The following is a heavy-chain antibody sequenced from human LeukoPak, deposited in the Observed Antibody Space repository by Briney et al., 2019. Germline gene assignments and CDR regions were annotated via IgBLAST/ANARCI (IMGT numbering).Heavy chain of an antibody. J-gene: IGHJ5*02. D-gene: IGHD2-21*02. CDR1: GGSFSGYY. V-gene: IGHV4-34*01. CDR2: INHSGST. CDR3: ARGRHCRPNWFDP. Sequence: KPSETLSLTCAVYGGSFSGYYWSWIRQPPGKGLEWIGEINHSGSTNYNPSLKSRVTISVDTSKNQFSLKLSSVTAADTAVYYCARGRHCRPNWFDPWGQGTLVTVSS.